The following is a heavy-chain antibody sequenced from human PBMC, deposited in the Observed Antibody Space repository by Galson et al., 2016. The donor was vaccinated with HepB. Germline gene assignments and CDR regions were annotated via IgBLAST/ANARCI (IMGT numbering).Heavy chain of an antibody. CDR2: SIPFFGTS. D-gene: IGHD4-17*01. J-gene: IGHJ5*02. CDR1: GITFSRLS. Sequence: SVKVSCKASGITFSRLSVTWVRQAPRQGLEWMGTSIPFFGTSNYAQRFQGRVAMTADESTTTVYMELSSLRSDDTAVYYCARDNGDYGGPNYYDPWGQGTLVTVSS. CDR3: ARDNGDYGGPNYYDP. V-gene: IGHV1-69*13.